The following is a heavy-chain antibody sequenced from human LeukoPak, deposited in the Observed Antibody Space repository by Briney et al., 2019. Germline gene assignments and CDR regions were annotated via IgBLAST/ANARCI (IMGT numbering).Heavy chain of an antibody. CDR2: ISSSGSTI. V-gene: IGHV3-11*01. D-gene: IGHD1-26*01. CDR1: GFTFSDYY. Sequence: SGGSLRLSCAASGFTFSDYYMSWIRQAPGKGLEWVSYISSSGSTIYYADSVKGRFTISRDNAKNSLYLQMNSLRAEDTAVYYCARDRRVGATSSASPIDYWGQGTLVTVSS. J-gene: IGHJ4*02. CDR3: ARDRRVGATSSASPIDY.